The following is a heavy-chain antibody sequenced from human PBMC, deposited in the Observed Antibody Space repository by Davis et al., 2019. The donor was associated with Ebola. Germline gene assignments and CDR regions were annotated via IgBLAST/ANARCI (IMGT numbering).Heavy chain of an antibody. CDR2: ISYEGSYT. J-gene: IGHJ4*02. CDR3: AKGEDYDIDY. Sequence: PGGSLRLSCTGSGFRFSRYGMHWVRQAPGKGLAWVALISYEGSYTYYADSVKGRFTISRDNSKNTLYLQMNSLRPEDTAVYYCAKGEDYDIDYWGQGTLVTVSS. V-gene: IGHV3-30*18. D-gene: IGHD4-17*01. CDR1: GFRFSRYG.